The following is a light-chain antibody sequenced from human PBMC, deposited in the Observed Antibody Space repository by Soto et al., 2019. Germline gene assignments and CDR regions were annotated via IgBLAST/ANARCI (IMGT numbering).Light chain of an antibody. V-gene: IGLV9-49*01. CDR3: GADHGTGSNFVFL. CDR1: SGYSNYK. Sequence: QLVLTQPPSASASLGASVTLTCTLSSGYSNYKVDWYQQRPGKGPRFVMRVGTGGIVGSKGDGIPDRFSVLGSGLNWYLTIKNIQEEDESDYHCGADHGTGSNFVFLFGGGTKLTVL. J-gene: IGLJ2*01. CDR2: VGTGGIVG.